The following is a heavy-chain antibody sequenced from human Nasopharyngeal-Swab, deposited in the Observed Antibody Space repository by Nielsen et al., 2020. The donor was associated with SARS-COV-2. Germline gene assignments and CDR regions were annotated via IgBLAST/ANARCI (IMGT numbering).Heavy chain of an antibody. CDR3: ARGIAAAGTLDY. CDR1: GYTFTSYA. Sequence: ASVKVSCKASGYTFTSYAMHWVRQAPGQRLKWMGWINAGNGNTKYSQKFQGRVTITRDTSASTAYMELSSLRSEDTAVYYCARGIAAAGTLDYWGQGTLVTVSS. CDR2: INAGNGNT. V-gene: IGHV1-3*01. J-gene: IGHJ4*02. D-gene: IGHD6-13*01.